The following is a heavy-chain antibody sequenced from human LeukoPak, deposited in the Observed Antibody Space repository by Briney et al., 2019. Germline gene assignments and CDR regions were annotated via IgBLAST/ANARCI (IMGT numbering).Heavy chain of an antibody. CDR1: GFTFSSYA. J-gene: IGHJ4*02. D-gene: IGHD6-13*01. CDR2: ISYDGSNK. CDR3: ARGGIAAAGTYY. Sequence: PGGSLRLSCAASGFTFSSYAMHWVRQAPGKGLEWVAVISYDGSNKYYADSVKGRFTISRDNSKNTLYLQMNSLRAEDTAVYYRARGGIAAAGTYYWGQGTLVTVSS. V-gene: IGHV3-30*04.